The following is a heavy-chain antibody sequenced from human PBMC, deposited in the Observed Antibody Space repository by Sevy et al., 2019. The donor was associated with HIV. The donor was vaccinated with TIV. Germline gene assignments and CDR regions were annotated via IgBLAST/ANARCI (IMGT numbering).Heavy chain of an antibody. V-gene: IGHV3-23*01. Sequence: GGSLRLSCAASGFTFSSYALTWVRQAPGKGLEWVSTIGGSGTSTYYADSVKGRFTISRDNSKNTLYLQMNSLRAEDNSVYYCAKCEGLTGFDYWGQGTLVTVSS. CDR1: GFTFSSYA. J-gene: IGHJ4*02. CDR3: AKCEGLTGFDY. CDR2: IGGSGTST. D-gene: IGHD2-8*02.